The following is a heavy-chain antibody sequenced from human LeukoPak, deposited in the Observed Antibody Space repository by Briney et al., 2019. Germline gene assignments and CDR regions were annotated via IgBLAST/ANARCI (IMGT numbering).Heavy chain of an antibody. CDR3: ARDRATFSGVGRRRDGRAGAFDI. D-gene: IGHD5-24*01. CDR2: IYHSGST. CDR1: GGSFSGYY. V-gene: IGHV4-34*01. Sequence: KPSETLSLTCAVYGGSFSGYYWSWIRQPPGKGLEWIGEIYHSGSTNYNPSLKSRVTISVDTSKNQFSLKLSSVTAADTAVYYCARDRATFSGVGRRRDGRAGAFDIWGQGTMVTVSS. J-gene: IGHJ3*02.